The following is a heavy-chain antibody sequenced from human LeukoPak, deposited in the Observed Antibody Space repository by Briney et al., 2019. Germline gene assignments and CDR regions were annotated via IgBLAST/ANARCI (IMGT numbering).Heavy chain of an antibody. CDR2: ISAYNGNT. D-gene: IGHD2-2*01. J-gene: IGHJ6*03. Sequence: ASVKVSCKASGYTFTDYYMHWVRQAPGQGLEWMGWISAYNGNTNYAQKLQGRVTMTTDTSTSTAYMELRSLRSDDTAVYYCARSVVPAAMPFDYYYYMDVWGKGTTVTVSS. CDR1: GYTFTDYY. CDR3: ARSVVPAAMPFDYYYYMDV. V-gene: IGHV1-18*04.